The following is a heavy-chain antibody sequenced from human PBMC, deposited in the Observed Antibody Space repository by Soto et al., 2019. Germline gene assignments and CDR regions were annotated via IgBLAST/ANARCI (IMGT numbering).Heavy chain of an antibody. CDR1: GITLGINR. CDR2: ISYDGSNK. CDR3: AKNVEMASVDY. Sequence: GASRSRSSASAGITLGINRVHVVRAAPGKGLEWVAVISYDGSNKYYADSVKGRFTISRDNSKNTLYLQMNSLRAEDTAVYYCAKNVEMASVDYWGQGTLVKASS. J-gene: IGHJ4*02. V-gene: IGHV3-30*18.